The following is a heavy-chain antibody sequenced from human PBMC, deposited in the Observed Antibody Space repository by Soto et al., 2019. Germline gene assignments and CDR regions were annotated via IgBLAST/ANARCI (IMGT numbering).Heavy chain of an antibody. J-gene: IGHJ4*02. CDR1: GFTFSSYA. CDR2: ISGSGGST. CDR3: AKGRGYSYGPLDY. V-gene: IGHV3-23*01. Sequence: EVQLLESGGGLVQPGGSLRLSCAASGFTFSSYAMSWVRQAPGKGLEWVSAISGSGGSTYYADSVKGRFTISRDNSKNTLYLQINSLRAEDTAVYYCAKGRGYSYGPLDYWGQGTLVTVSS. D-gene: IGHD5-18*01.